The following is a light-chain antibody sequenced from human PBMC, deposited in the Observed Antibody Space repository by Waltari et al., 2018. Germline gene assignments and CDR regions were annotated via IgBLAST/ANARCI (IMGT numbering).Light chain of an antibody. V-gene: IGLV3-10*01. CDR1: ALSTKY. CDR3: LSPDSSGTYVV. CDR2: EDS. Sequence: SYELTQPPSVSVSPGQTPSITCSGHALSTKYAYWYHQKSGQAPVLVIFEDSKRPSGIPERISGSSSGTMATLTLSGAQLEDEGDYYCLSPDSSGTYVVFGGGTKLTVL. J-gene: IGLJ2*01.